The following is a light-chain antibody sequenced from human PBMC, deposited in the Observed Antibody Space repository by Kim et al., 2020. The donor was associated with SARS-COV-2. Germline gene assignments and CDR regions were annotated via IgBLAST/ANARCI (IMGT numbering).Light chain of an antibody. CDR1: QDISNY. V-gene: IGKV1-27*01. CDR2: AAS. J-gene: IGKJ3*01. Sequence: ASVGDRVTITCRASQDISNYLAWYQQKPGKVPRLLIYAASTLQSGVPSRFSGSGSGADFTLTIISLQPEDVATYYCQKYNNAPLTFGPGTKVDIK. CDR3: QKYNNAPLT.